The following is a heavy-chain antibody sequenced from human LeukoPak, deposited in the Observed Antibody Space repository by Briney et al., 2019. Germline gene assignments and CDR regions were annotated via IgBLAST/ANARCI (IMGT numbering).Heavy chain of an antibody. Sequence: GGSLRLSCAASGFTFSSYWMTWVRQAPEKGLAWVANIKQDGSEKYYVDSVKGRFTISRDNAKNSLYLQMNSLRAEDTALYFCARDQAAFDIWGQGTMVTVSS. CDR2: IKQDGSEK. CDR3: ARDQAAFDI. J-gene: IGHJ3*02. V-gene: IGHV3-7*05. CDR1: GFTFSSYW.